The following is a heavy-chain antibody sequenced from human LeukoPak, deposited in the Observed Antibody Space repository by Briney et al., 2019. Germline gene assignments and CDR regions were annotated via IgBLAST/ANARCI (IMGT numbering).Heavy chain of an antibody. CDR1: GFTFSSYW. V-gene: IGHV3-7*03. Sequence: GGSLRLSCAASGFTFSSYWMSWVRQAPGKGLEWVANIKEDGSEKYYVDSVKGRFTISRDNAKNSLYLQMNSLRAEDTALYYCARFIDDSSGYSSDAFDIWGQGTMVTVSS. CDR3: ARFIDDSSGYSSDAFDI. J-gene: IGHJ3*02. D-gene: IGHD3-22*01. CDR2: IKEDGSEK.